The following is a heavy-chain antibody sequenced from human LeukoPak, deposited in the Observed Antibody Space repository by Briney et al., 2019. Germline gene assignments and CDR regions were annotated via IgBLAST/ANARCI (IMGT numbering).Heavy chain of an antibody. V-gene: IGHV3-23*01. J-gene: IGHJ4*02. CDR1: GFTFTSYA. CDR3: AKSDYGGNSFDY. D-gene: IGHD4-23*01. Sequence: GGSLRLSCAASGFTFTSYAMSWVRQAPGKGLEWVSAISGSGGSTYYADSVKGRFTISRDNSKNTLYLQMNSLRAEDTAVYYCAKSDYGGNSFDYWGQGTLVTVSS. CDR2: ISGSGGST.